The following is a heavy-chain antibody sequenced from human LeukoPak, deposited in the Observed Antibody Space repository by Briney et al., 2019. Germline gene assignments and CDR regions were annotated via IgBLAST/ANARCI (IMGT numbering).Heavy chain of an antibody. CDR2: IWYDGSNK. D-gene: IGHD3-22*01. CDR3: ARGGGYYDSSGYYFY. V-gene: IGHV3-33*01. CDR1: GFTFSSYG. Sequence: GGSLRLSCVASGFTFSSYGMHWVRQAPGKGLEWVAVIWYDGSNKYYADSVKGRFTISRDNSKNTLYLQMNSLRAEDTAVYYCARGGGYYDSSGYYFYWGQGTLVTVSS. J-gene: IGHJ4*02.